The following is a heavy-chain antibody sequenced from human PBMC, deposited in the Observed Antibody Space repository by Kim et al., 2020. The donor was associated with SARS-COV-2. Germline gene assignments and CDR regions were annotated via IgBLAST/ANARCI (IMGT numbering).Heavy chain of an antibody. V-gene: IGHV7-4-1*02. CDR1: GYTFTSYA. Sequence: ASVKVSCKASGYTFTSYAMNWVRQAPGQGLEWMGWINTNTGNPTYAQGFTGRFVFSLDTSVSTAYLQISSLKAEDTAVYYCARGPQGFCSGYYYYYYMDVWGKGTTVTVSS. CDR2: INTNTGNP. J-gene: IGHJ6*03. D-gene: IGHD3-3*01. CDR3: ARGPQGFCSGYYYYYYMDV.